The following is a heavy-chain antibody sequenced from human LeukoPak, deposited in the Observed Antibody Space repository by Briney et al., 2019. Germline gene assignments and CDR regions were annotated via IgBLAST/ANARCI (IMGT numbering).Heavy chain of an antibody. D-gene: IGHD4-11*01. CDR2: ISWNSGNK. V-gene: IGHV3-9*01. Sequence: PWGSLRLSCAASGFTFDAYAMQWVRQAPGKGLEWVSGISWNSGNKGYADSVKGRFTISRDNAKNSLYLQMNSLRAEDTALYYCAKDMGYSNYLKAFDYWGQGTLVTVSS. CDR3: AKDMGYSNYLKAFDY. J-gene: IGHJ4*02. CDR1: GFTFDAYA.